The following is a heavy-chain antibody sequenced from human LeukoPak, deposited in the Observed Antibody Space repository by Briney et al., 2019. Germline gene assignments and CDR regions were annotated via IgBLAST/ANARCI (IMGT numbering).Heavy chain of an antibody. J-gene: IGHJ3*02. D-gene: IGHD3-22*01. V-gene: IGHV3-48*03. CDR1: GFTFRTYG. CDR2: ISSTGNTL. CDR3: ARGGNIGYNYNAFDI. Sequence: GGSLRLSCATSGFTFRTYGMNWVRQAPGKVLEWISYISSTGNTLYEDSVKGRFTISRDNAKNSLFLQMNSLRAEDTAVYYCARGGNIGYNYNAFDIWGQGTMVTVSS.